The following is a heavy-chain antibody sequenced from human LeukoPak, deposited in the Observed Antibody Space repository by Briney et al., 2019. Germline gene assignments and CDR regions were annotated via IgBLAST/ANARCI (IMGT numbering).Heavy chain of an antibody. V-gene: IGHV4-34*01. J-gene: IGHJ4*02. CDR1: GGTFSDYY. D-gene: IGHD3-10*01. CDR2: INHVGTA. CDR3: ARGRRYFYGSGFYY. Sequence: SETLSLTCDVQGGTFSDYYLTWIRQSPGKGLEWIGEINHVGTANYNLSLESRVTILVNTSNTQFSLKMKSVTAADSAVYYCARGRRYFYGSGFYYWGQGTLVTVSS.